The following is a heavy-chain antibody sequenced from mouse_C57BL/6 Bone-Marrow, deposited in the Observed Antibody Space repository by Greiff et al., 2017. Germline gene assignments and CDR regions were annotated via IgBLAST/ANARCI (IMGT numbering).Heavy chain of an antibody. J-gene: IGHJ4*01. CDR1: GYTFTSYT. CDR2: INPSSGYT. CDR3: ARTVTRAMDY. D-gene: IGHD2-2*01. Sequence: QVHVKQSGAELARPGASVKMSCKASGYTFTSYTMHWVKQRPGQGLEWIGYINPSSGYTKYNQKFKDKATLTADKSSSTAYMQLISLTSEDSAVYYCARTVTRAMDYWGQGTSVTVSS. V-gene: IGHV1-4*01.